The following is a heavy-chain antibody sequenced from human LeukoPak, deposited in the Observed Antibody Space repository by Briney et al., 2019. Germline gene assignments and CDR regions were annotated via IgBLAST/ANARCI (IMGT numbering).Heavy chain of an antibody. CDR1: GFTFSSYS. V-gene: IGHV3-30*03. CDR2: ISYDGSNK. CDR3: ARDLLTWELGDY. J-gene: IGHJ4*02. D-gene: IGHD1-26*01. Sequence: GGSLRLSCAASGFTFSSYSMNWVRQAPGKGLEWVAVISYDGSNKYYADSVKGRFTISRDNSKNTLYLQVNSLRAEDTAVYYCARDLLTWELGDYWGQGTLVTVSS.